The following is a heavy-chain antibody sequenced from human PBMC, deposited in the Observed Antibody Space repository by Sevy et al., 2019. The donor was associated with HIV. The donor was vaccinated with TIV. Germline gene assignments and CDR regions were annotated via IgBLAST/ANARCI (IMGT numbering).Heavy chain of an antibody. CDR2: FDEDGET. V-gene: IGHV1-24*01. D-gene: IGHD2-2*01. CDR3: ATDIVVGRDY. J-gene: IGHJ4*02. CDR1: GYTLSELS. Sequence: ASVKVSCKVSGYTLSELSIHWVRQAPGRGLEWMGGFDEDGETLYAQKSQGRVTMTEDTSTDTAYMELSSLRSEDTAVYYCATDIVVGRDYWGQGTLVTVSS.